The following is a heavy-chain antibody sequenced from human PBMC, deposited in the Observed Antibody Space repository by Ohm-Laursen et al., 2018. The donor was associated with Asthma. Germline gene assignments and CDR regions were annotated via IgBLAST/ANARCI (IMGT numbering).Heavy chain of an antibody. V-gene: IGHV3-23*01. CDR2: ISSSGGST. Sequence: SLRLSCAASGFTFSSYAMSWVRQAPGKGLEWVSGISSSGGSTYYADNVKGRFTISRDNSKNTLYLQMNSLRAEDTAVYYCAKGPIYYFDYWGQGTLVTVSS. D-gene: IGHD2-21*01. CDR1: GFTFSSYA. J-gene: IGHJ4*02. CDR3: AKGPIYYFDY.